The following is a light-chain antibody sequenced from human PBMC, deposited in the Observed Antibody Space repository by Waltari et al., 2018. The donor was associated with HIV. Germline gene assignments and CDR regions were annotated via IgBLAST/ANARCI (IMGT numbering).Light chain of an antibody. Sequence: QSVLTQPPSASVTPGQRVTISCSGSSSNIGSNYVYWYQQLPGTAPKLLIYRKNQRPAGVPDRFSCSKSGTSASRAISGLRSEEEADYYCAAWDDSLNGYVFGTGTKVTVL. V-gene: IGLV1-47*01. CDR3: AAWDDSLNGYV. CDR2: RKN. J-gene: IGLJ1*01. CDR1: SSNIGSNY.